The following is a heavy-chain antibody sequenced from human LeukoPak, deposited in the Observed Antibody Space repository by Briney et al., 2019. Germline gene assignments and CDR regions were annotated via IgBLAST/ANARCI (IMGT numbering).Heavy chain of an antibody. CDR2: IYPGDSDT. Sequence: GASLKISCKGSGYSFINYSIGCVRHLPGKDLVWMVIIYPGDSDTRYSPSFQSQVTISADKSISTAYLQWSSLEASDTAMYYCARVHYYGSGSFGFDPWGQGTLGTVSS. J-gene: IGHJ5*02. CDR1: GYSFINYS. D-gene: IGHD3-10*01. V-gene: IGHV5-51*01. CDR3: ARVHYYGSGSFGFDP.